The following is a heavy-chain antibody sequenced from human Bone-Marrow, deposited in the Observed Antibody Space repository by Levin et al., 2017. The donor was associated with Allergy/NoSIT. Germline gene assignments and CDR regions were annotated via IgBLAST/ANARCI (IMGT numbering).Heavy chain of an antibody. Sequence: PSETLSLTCTVSGGSISSGGFYWSWIRQHPGKGLEWIGYIYYSGNTYYNPSLKTRVTISVDTSRNQSSLKLSAVTAADSAVYYCAREGTYDSSGYYWGVAYWGQGTLVTVSS. J-gene: IGHJ4*02. CDR3: AREGTYDSSGYYWGVAY. D-gene: IGHD3-22*01. CDR2: IYYSGNT. CDR1: GGSISSGGFY. V-gene: IGHV4-31*03.